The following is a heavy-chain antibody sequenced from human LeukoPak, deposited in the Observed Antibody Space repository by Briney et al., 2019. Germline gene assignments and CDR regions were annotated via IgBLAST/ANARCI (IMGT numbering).Heavy chain of an antibody. J-gene: IGHJ2*01. CDR2: ISSPGTTL. D-gene: IGHD5-18*01. V-gene: IGHV3-11*01. Sequence: GGSLRLSCAASGFRSSDYYMTGIRQAPGKGPEWVAYISSPGTTLYYVDSVKGRFTISRDNAKNSMYLQMNSLRAEDTAVYYCASGIQPRLSWFFDLWGRGTQVIVSS. CDR3: ASGIQPRLSWFFDL. CDR1: GFRSSDYY.